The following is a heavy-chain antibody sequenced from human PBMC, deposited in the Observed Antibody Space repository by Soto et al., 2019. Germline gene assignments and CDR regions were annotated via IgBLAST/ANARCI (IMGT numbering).Heavy chain of an antibody. CDR1: GFTFSSYW. CDR3: AKGQSWFDP. Sequence: GGSLRLSCTAPGFTFSSYWMHWVRQAPGKGLVWVSRINSGGSTHSADSVKGRFTISRDNSKNTLYLQMNSLRAEDTAVYYCAKGQSWFDPWGQGTLVTVSS. CDR2: INSGGST. J-gene: IGHJ5*02. V-gene: IGHV3-74*01.